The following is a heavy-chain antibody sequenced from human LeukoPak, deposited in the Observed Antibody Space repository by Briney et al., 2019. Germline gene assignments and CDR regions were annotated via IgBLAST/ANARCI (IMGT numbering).Heavy chain of an antibody. J-gene: IGHJ4*02. V-gene: IGHV1-69*01. Sequence: ASVKVSCKASGGTFSSYAISWVRQAPGQGLEWMGGIIPIFGTANYAQKFQGRVTIIADESTSTAYMELSSLRSEDTAVYYCARVLRLYYYDSSGYSFDYWGQGTLVTVSS. CDR2: IIPIFGTA. CDR1: GGTFSSYA. D-gene: IGHD3-22*01. CDR3: ARVLRLYYYDSSGYSFDY.